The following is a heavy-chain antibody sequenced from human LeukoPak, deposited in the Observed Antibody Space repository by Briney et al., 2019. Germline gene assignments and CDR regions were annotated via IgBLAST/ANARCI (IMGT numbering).Heavy chain of an antibody. CDR2: MNPNSGNT. CDR3: ARGLYGSGSYYFDY. D-gene: IGHD3-10*01. J-gene: IGHJ4*02. CDR1: GYTFTSYD. V-gene: IGHV1-8*01. Sequence: ASVKVSCKASGYTFTSYDINWVRQATGQGLEWMGWMNPNSGNTGYAQKFQGRVTMTRNTSISTAYMELSSLRSEDTAVYYCARGLYGSGSYYFDYWGQGTLVTVSS.